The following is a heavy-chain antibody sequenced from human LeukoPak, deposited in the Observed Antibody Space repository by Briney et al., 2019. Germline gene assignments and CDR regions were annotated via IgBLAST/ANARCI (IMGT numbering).Heavy chain of an antibody. J-gene: IGHJ3*01. V-gene: IGHV4-39*01. Sequence: SETLSLTCTVTGGSISSSSYYWGWIRQPPGKGLEWIGSIYYSGSTYYNPSLKSRVTISVDTSKNQFSLQLNSVTPEDTAVYYCARQAGGGFDLWGQGTMVTVSS. CDR1: GGSISSSSYY. CDR2: IYYSGST. CDR3: ARQAGGGFDL. D-gene: IGHD3-16*01.